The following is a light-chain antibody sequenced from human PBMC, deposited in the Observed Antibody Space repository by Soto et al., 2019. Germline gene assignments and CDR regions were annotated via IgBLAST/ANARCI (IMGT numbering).Light chain of an antibody. CDR2: DAS. CDR1: QDIRFY. J-gene: IGKJ5*01. Sequence: DIQMTQSPSSLSAALGDRGTMTCQASQDIRFYLNWFHQKTGQAPKLLIYDASQLETGVPSRFSGSGSGTDFTFTINSLQPEDIGTYYCQHYNSFPITFGQGTRLEIK. CDR3: QHYNSFPIT. V-gene: IGKV1-33*01.